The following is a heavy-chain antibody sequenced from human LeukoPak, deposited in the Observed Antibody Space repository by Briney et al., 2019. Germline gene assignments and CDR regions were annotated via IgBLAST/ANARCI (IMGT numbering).Heavy chain of an antibody. CDR1: GFTVSSNY. CDR2: IYSGGST. Sequence: GGSLRLSCAASGFTVSSNYMSWVRQAPGKGLEWVSVIYSGGSTYYAGSVRGRFTISRDNSKNTLYLQMNSLGAEDTAVYYCARVSYYDSSGYYFLSYVDYWGQGTLVTVSS. V-gene: IGHV3-53*01. J-gene: IGHJ4*02. D-gene: IGHD3-22*01. CDR3: ARVSYYDSSGYYFLSYVDY.